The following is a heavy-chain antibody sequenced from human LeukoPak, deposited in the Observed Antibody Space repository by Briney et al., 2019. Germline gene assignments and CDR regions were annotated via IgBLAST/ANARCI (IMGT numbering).Heavy chain of an antibody. CDR3: ARGGGSYYYFGY. CDR1: GSTFDGHS. V-gene: IGHV3-21*01. D-gene: IGHD3-16*01. J-gene: IGHJ4*02. Sequence: GGSLRLSCAASGSTFDGHSMNWVRQAPGKGLEWVSSISSSSSYIYYADSVKGRFTVSRDNAKNSLYLQMNSLRTEDTAVYYCARGGGSYYYFGYWGQGALVTVSS. CDR2: ISSSSSYI.